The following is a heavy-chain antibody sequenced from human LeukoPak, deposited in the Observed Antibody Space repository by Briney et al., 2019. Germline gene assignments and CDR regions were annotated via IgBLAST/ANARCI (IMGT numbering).Heavy chain of an antibody. Sequence: PSETLSLTCAVYGGSFSGYYWNWIRQPPGKGLECIGEINHSGSTNYNPSLKSRVTISVDTSKNQFSLKLSSVTAADTAVYYCARGFRYYYYYMDVWGKGTTVTVPS. CDR3: ARGFRYYYYYMDV. V-gene: IGHV4-34*01. CDR2: INHSGST. D-gene: IGHD3-10*01. J-gene: IGHJ6*03. CDR1: GGSFSGYY.